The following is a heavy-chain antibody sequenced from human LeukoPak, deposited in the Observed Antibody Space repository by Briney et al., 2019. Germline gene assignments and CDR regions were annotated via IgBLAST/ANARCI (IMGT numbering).Heavy chain of an antibody. D-gene: IGHD6-6*01. V-gene: IGHV3-74*01. CDR1: GFTFSNHW. Sequence: PGGSLRLSCAASGFTFSNHWMNWVRQAPGKGLVWVSRIKSVGGSTTYADSVKGRFTISRDNAKNTLYLQMNGLRAEDTAVYYCVRNALAPRRDFDFWGQGTLVTVSS. CDR3: VRNALAPRRDFDF. CDR2: IKSVGGST. J-gene: IGHJ4*02.